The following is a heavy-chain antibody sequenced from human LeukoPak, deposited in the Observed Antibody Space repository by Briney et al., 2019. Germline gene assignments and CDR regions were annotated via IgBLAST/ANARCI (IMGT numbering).Heavy chain of an antibody. CDR3: ARLMLPYYYYGMDV. V-gene: IGHV4-59*12. D-gene: IGHD2-15*01. Sequence: SETLSLTCTVSGGSISSYYWSWIRQPPGKGLEWIGYIYYSGSTNYNPSLKSRVTISVDTSKNQFSLKLSSVTAADTAVYYCARLMLPYYYYGMDVWGQGTTVTVSS. J-gene: IGHJ6*02. CDR2: IYYSGST. CDR1: GGSISSYY.